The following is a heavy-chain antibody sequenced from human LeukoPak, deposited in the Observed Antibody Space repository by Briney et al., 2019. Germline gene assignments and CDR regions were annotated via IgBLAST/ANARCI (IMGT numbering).Heavy chain of an antibody. D-gene: IGHD3-3*01. CDR2: IYYSGST. CDR1: GGSISSYY. CDR3: ARSITIFGVVNHYYYGMDV. Sequence: SETLSLTCTVSGGSISSYYWSWIRQPAGKGLEWIGRIYYSGSTNYNPSLKSRVTISVDTSKNQFSLKLSSVTAADTAVYYCARSITIFGVVNHYYYGMDVWGQGTTVTVSS. V-gene: IGHV4-4*07. J-gene: IGHJ6*02.